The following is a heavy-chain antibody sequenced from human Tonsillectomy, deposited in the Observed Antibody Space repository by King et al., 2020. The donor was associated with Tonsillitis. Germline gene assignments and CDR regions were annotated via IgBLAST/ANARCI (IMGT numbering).Heavy chain of an antibody. J-gene: IGHJ3*02. Sequence: DVQLVESGGGLVQPGGSLRLSCAASGFTFNKYAMSWVRQAPGKGLEWVSGISGSATSTYYADSVKGRFTISRDNSKSTLYLQVNSLRAEDTAIYYCAKEGISDKGVFDIWGQGTMVGVSS. V-gene: IGHV3-23*04. CDR3: AKEGISDKGVFDI. CDR1: GFTFNKYA. CDR2: ISGSATST. D-gene: IGHD3-10*01.